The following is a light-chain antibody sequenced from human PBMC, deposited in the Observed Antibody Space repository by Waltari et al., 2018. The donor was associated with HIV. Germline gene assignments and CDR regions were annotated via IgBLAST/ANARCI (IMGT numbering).Light chain of an antibody. J-gene: IGLJ3*02. CDR3: QAWGRSTSGV. V-gene: IGLV3-1*01. CDR2: QDN. CDR1: ESGHKY. Sequence: SYEVTQPPSVAVSPGQTDRITCSGYESGHKYTCWYQQKPGQSPLLVIYQDNKRPSGIPERFSGSSSGHTATLTISGTLPLDEADYYCQAWGRSTSGVFGRGTKLTVL.